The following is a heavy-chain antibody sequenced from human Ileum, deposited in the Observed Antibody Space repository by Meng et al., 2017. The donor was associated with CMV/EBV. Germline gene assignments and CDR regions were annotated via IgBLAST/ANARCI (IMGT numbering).Heavy chain of an antibody. CDR3: AWEDYDFWGHRVGGMDV. D-gene: IGHD3-3*01. CDR1: GYTFTGYY. CDR2: INSNSGGT. Sequence: ASVQVSCKASGYTFTGYYMHWLRQAPGQGLEWMGWINSNSGGTNYAQKSQGRVTMTRDTSISTAYMELSRLRSDDTAVYYCAWEDYDFWGHRVGGMDVWGQGTTVTVSS. V-gene: IGHV1-2*02. J-gene: IGHJ6*02.